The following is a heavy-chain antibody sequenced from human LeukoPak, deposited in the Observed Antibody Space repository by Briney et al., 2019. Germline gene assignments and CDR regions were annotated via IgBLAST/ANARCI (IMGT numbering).Heavy chain of an antibody. CDR3: ARDSSFDAFDI. Sequence: GGSLRLSCAASGFTFSSYWMSWVRQAPGKGLEWVANIKQDGSEKYYVDPVKGRFTISRDNAKNSLYLQMNSLRAEDTAVYYCARDSSFDAFDIWGQGTMVTVSS. CDR2: IKQDGSEK. D-gene: IGHD6-6*01. V-gene: IGHV3-7*01. J-gene: IGHJ3*02. CDR1: GFTFSSYW.